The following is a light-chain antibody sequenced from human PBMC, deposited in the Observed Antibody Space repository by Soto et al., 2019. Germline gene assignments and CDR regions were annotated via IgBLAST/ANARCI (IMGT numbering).Light chain of an antibody. CDR2: EVS. J-gene: IGLJ1*01. CDR3: CSYAGSTTQTYV. CDR1: HREVWSHNL. V-gene: IGLV2-23*02. Sequence: QSVLTQPASVSWAPRQAITLSCTGNHREVWSHNLVSWYQQHPGKAPKVIIYEVSERPSGVSDRFSGSKSGNTASLMISGLQAEDEADYYCCSYAGSTTQTYVFGSGTKVTVL.